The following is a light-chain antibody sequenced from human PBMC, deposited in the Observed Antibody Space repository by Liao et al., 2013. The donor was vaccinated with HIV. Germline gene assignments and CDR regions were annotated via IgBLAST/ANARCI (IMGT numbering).Light chain of an antibody. CDR1: KLGDKY. V-gene: IGLV3-1*01. CDR2: QDT. J-gene: IGLJ2*01. Sequence: SYELTQAPSVSVSPGQTARITCSGDKLGDKYVSWYQQRPGRSPVLVIYQDTKRPPGIPERFSGSNSGNTATLTVSGTQAMDEADYYCQAWDINTHVVFGGGTTLTVL. CDR3: QAWDINTHVV.